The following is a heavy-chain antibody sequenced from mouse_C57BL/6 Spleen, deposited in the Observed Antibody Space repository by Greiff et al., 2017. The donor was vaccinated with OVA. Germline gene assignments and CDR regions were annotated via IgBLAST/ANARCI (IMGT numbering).Heavy chain of an antibody. CDR3: ARGDYYGSSYFDY. Sequence: DVMLVESGPGMVKPSQSLSLTCTVTGYSITSGYDWHWIRHFPGNKLEWMGYISYSGSTNYNPSLKSRISITHDTSKNHFFLKLNSVTTEDTATYYCARGDYYGSSYFDYWGQGTTLTVSS. CDR2: ISYSGST. D-gene: IGHD1-1*01. V-gene: IGHV3-1*01. CDR1: GYSITSGYD. J-gene: IGHJ2*01.